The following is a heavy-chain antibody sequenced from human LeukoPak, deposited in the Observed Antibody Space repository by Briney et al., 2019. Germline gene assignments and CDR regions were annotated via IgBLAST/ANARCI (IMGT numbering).Heavy chain of an antibody. D-gene: IGHD1-20*01. J-gene: IGHJ3*02. V-gene: IGHV3-33*01. CDR3: ARDRYNWNLGAFDI. CDR2: IWYDGSNK. CDR1: GFTFSSYG. Sequence: GGSLRLSCEASGFTFSSYGMHWVRQAPGKGLEWVAVIWYDGSNKYYADSVKGRFTISRDNSKNTLYLQMNSLRAEDTAVYYCARDRYNWNLGAFDIWGQGTMVTVSS.